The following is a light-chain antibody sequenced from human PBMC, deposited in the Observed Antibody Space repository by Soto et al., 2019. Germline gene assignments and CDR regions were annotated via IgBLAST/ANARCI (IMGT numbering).Light chain of an antibody. V-gene: IGLV2-14*01. CDR2: AVS. CDR3: CSYTVSGTYV. CDR1: SSDVGGYNY. Sequence: QSVLTQPASVSGSPGQSITISCTGTSSDVGGYNYVSWYQQHPGKAPKLMIYAVSNRPSGVSNRFSGSKSGNTATLTISGLQAEDEADYYCCSYTVSGTYVFGTGTTVTVL. J-gene: IGLJ1*01.